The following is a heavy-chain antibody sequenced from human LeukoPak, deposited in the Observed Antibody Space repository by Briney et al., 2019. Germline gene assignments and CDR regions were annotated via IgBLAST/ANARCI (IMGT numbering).Heavy chain of an antibody. CDR1: GVTLNSYA. J-gene: IGHJ4*02. CDR3: AKDWATLPSRLSPFDS. Sequence: GGGLRLFCGASGVTLNSYAISLGRPGPGEGLGLGSNICATGGGTVYADSVKGRFTISRDNSENMLLLQMNSLRADDTAVYYCAKDWATLPSRLSPFDSWGQGILVTVSS. D-gene: IGHD6-6*01. CDR2: ICATGGGT. V-gene: IGHV3-23*01.